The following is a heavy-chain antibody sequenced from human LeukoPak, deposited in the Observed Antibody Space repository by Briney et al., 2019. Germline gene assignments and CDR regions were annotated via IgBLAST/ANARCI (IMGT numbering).Heavy chain of an antibody. V-gene: IGHV4-34*01. D-gene: IGHD6-6*01. CDR2: INHSGST. J-gene: IGHJ6*03. CDR1: GGSFSGYY. Sequence: SETLSLTCAVYGGSFSGYYWSWIRQPPGKGLEWIGEINHSGSTNYNPSLKSRVTISVDTSKNQFSLKLSSVTAADTAVYYCARGRGARRSKPYYYHMDVWGKGTTVTVSS. CDR3: ARGRGARRSKPYYYHMDV.